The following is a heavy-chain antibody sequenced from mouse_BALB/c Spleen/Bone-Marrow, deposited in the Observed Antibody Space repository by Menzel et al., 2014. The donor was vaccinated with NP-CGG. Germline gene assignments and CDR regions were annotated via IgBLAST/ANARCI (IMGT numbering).Heavy chain of an antibody. D-gene: IGHD3-1*01. CDR3: EREARTGACFPN. CDR1: GYSFSSYT. Sequence: QVQLQQSGAELARPGASVRMSCKASGYSFSSYTVHWLKQRPGQGLEWIAYISPRNTYSDYNQKFKDKTTLTADKSSSTASIQRSSLTSGASGVYSCEREARTGACFPNGGQGTLVPFSA. CDR2: ISPRNTYS. V-gene: IGHV1-4*01. J-gene: IGHJ3*01.